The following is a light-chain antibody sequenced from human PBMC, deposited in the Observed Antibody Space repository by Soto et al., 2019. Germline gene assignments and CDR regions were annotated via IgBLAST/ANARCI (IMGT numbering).Light chain of an antibody. V-gene: IGKV4-1*01. J-gene: IGKJ5*01. CDR2: WAS. Sequence: DIVMTQSPDSLAVSLGERATINCKSSQSVLYSSNNNNNLAWYQQKPGQPPKLLIYWASTRESGVPDRFSGSGSGTDFTLTISSLQAEDVAVYYWKQYYTVPITFGQWTRLEI. CDR1: QSVLYSSNNNNN. CDR3: KQYYTVPIT.